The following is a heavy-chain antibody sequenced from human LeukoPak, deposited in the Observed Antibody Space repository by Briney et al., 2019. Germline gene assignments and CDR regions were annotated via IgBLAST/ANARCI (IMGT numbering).Heavy chain of an antibody. CDR3: AKSNGYGLVDI. CDR2: IFYGGST. J-gene: IGHJ3*02. CDR1: GGSISSYY. Sequence: SETLSLTCTVSGGSISSYYWSWIRQPPGKGLEWIGNIFYGGSTYYSPPLKSRLTISLDTSRNQFSLRLNSVTAADTAVYYCAKSNGYGLVDIWGQGTMVTVSS. V-gene: IGHV4-59*04. D-gene: IGHD3-10*01.